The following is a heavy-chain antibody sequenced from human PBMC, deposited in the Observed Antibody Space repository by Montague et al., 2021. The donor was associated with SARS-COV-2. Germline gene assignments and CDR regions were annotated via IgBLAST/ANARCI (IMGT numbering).Heavy chain of an antibody. V-gene: IGHV4-59*08. CDR3: ASAPYSSSWTGFGDYYYLMDV. CDR2: HYSGGIT. J-gene: IGHJ6*02. Sequence: SETLSLTCSVSGASISSYDWSWIRRSPGKGLEWIAYHYSGGITGYNPSLKSRGTISVDTSKDQVSLRLKSVTAADTAVYYCASAPYSSSWTGFGDYYYLMDVWGRGTTVTVSS. CDR1: GASISSYD. D-gene: IGHD6-13*01.